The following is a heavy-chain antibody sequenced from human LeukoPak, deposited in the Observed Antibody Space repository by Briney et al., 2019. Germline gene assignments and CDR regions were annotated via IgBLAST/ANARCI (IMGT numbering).Heavy chain of an antibody. V-gene: IGHV3-23*01. D-gene: IGHD3-10*01. CDR2: ISDSGSNT. CDR3: ARGYGSGSYYNVGY. J-gene: IGHJ4*02. CDR1: DXTFRTYA. Sequence: PGGSLRLSCAASDXTFRTYAMTWVRQAPGKGLEWVSAISDSGSNTFYADSVRGRFTISRDNSKNTLYLQMNSLRAEDTAVYYCARGYGSGSYYNVGYWGQGTLVTVSS.